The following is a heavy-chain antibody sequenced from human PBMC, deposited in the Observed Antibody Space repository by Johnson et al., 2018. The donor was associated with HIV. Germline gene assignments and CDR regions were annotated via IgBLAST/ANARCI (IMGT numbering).Heavy chain of an antibody. CDR3: AIEKGMTTIRDGFDI. CDR2: ISYDGSNK. Sequence: QVQLVESGGGVVQPGRSLRLSCAASGITFSSYAMHWVRQAPGKGLEWVAVISYDGSNKYYADSVKGRFTISRDNSKNTLYLQLNSLRPEDTAVYFCAIEKGMTTIRDGFDIWGQGTMGSVSS. D-gene: IGHD5-24*01. V-gene: IGHV3-30*04. CDR1: GITFSSYA. J-gene: IGHJ3*02.